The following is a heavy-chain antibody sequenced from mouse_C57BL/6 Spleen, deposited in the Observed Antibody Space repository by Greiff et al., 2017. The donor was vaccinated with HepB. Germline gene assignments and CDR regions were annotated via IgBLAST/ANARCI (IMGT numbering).Heavy chain of an antibody. J-gene: IGHJ3*01. CDR3: ERWSPNYGSSPGWFAY. D-gene: IGHD1-1*01. V-gene: IGHV1-26*01. CDR1: GYTFTDYY. CDR2: INPNNGGT. Sequence: EVQLQQSGPELVKPGASVKISCKASGYTFTDYYMNWVQQSHGKSLEWIGDINPNNGGTSYNQKFKGKATLTVDKSSSTAYMELRSLTSEDSAVYYCERWSPNYGSSPGWFAYWGQGTRVTVSA.